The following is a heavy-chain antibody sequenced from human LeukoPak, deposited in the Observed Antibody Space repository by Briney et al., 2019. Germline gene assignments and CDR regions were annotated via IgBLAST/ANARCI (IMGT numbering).Heavy chain of an antibody. J-gene: IGHJ6*02. Sequence: GGSLRLSCAASGFTFSSYWMSWVRLAPGKGLEWVANIKQDGSEKYYVDSVKGRFTISRDNAKNSLYLQMNSLRAEDTAVYYCARGLEELDYYGMDVWGQGTTVTVSS. V-gene: IGHV3-7*01. CDR2: IKQDGSEK. CDR3: ARGLEELDYYGMDV. D-gene: IGHD3-16*01. CDR1: GFTFSSYW.